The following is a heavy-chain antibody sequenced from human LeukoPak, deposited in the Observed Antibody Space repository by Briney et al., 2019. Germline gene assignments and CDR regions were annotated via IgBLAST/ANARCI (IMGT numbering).Heavy chain of an antibody. Sequence: GGSLRLSCAASGFTFSSYSMNWVRQAPGKGLEWVSSISSSSSYIYYADSVKGRFTISRDNAKNSLYLQMNSLRAEDTAVYYCARGRGYSYGCDYWGQGTLVTVSS. CDR2: ISSSSSYI. CDR3: ARGRGYSYGCDY. D-gene: IGHD5-18*01. CDR1: GFTFSSYS. J-gene: IGHJ4*02. V-gene: IGHV3-21*01.